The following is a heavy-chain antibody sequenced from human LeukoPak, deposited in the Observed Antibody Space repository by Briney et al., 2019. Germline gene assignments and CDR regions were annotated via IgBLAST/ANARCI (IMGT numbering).Heavy chain of an antibody. CDR1: GGTFSSNG. V-gene: IGHV1-69*01. Sequence: GASVKVSCKASGGTFSSNGISWVRQAPGQGLEWMGGIIPIFGTANYAQKFQGRVTITADESTSTAYMELSSLRSEDTAVYYCARDSDPGGRPFGSFDSWGQGNLVTVSS. CDR2: IIPIFGTA. J-gene: IGHJ4*02. D-gene: IGHD2-15*01. CDR3: ARDSDPGGRPFGSFDS.